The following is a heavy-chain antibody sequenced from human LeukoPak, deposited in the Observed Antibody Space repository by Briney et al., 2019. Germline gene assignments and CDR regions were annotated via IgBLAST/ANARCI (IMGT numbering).Heavy chain of an antibody. CDR1: GYSFSSYW. V-gene: IGHV5-10-1*01. D-gene: IGHD3-10*01. Sequence: GESLQISCKGSGYSFSSYWINWVRQMPGKGLEWMGRIDPSDSYTNYNPSFQGHVTISADKSISTAYLQWSSLMASDTAMYYCARHTISDYWGQGTQVTVSS. CDR3: ARHTISDY. CDR2: IDPSDSYT. J-gene: IGHJ4*02.